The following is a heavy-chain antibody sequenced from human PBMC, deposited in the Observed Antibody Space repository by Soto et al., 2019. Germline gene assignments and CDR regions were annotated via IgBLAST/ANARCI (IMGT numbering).Heavy chain of an antibody. CDR1: GFTFDDYA. D-gene: IGHD2-21*01. V-gene: IGHV3-9*01. CDR3: AKDSAITDYYYYMDV. J-gene: IGHJ6*03. CDR2: ISWNSGSI. Sequence: PGGSLRLSCAASGFTFDDYAMHWVRQAPGKGLEWVSGISWNSGSIGYADSVKGRFTISRDNAKNSLYLQMNSLRAEDTDLYCCAKDSAITDYYYYMDVWGKGTTVTVSS.